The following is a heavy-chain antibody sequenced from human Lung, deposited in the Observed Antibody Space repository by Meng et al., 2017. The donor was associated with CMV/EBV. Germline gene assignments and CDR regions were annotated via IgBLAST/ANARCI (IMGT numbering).Heavy chain of an antibody. J-gene: IGHJ6*02. V-gene: IGHV4-59*01. Sequence: SETLSLXCTVSGGSISSYYWSWIRQPPGKGLEWIGYIYYSGSTNYSPSLKSRVTISVDTSKNQFSLKLSSVTAADTAVYYCARDLGYCSSTSCYYYYGMDVWGQAXTATFSS. D-gene: IGHD2-2*01. CDR2: IYYSGST. CDR3: ARDLGYCSSTSCYYYYGMDV. CDR1: GGSISSYY.